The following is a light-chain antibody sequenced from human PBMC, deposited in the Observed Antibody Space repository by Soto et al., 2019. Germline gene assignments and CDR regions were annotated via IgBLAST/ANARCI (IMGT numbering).Light chain of an antibody. CDR2: WAS. J-gene: IGKJ3*01. V-gene: IGKV4-1*01. CDR1: QRVLYSSTNKNY. CDR3: QQYYSTPLT. Sequence: DIVMTQSPDSLAVSLGERATINCTSSQRVLYSSTNKNYLAWYQQKPGQPPKLLIYWASTRESGVPDRFSGSGSGTDFTLTISSLQAADVEVYYCQQYYSTPLTFGPGTKVASK.